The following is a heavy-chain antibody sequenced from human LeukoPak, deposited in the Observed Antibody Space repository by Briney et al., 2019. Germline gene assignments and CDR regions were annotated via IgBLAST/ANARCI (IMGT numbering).Heavy chain of an antibody. CDR3: ARVHYSRGWYRFGYYYFDY. CDR1: GYTFTSYY. CDR2: INPSGGST. V-gene: IGHV1-46*01. J-gene: IGHJ4*02. D-gene: IGHD6-19*01. Sequence: ASVKVSCKASGYTFTSYYMHWVRQAPGQGLEWMGIINPSGGSTSYAQKFQGRVTMTRDMSTSTVYMELSSLRSEDTAVYYCARVHYSRGWYRFGYYYFDYWGQGTLVTVSS.